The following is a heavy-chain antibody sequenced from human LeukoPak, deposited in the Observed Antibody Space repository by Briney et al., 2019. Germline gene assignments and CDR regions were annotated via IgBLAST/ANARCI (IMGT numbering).Heavy chain of an antibody. CDR3: ARGDYDFWSGYPNWFDP. CDR1: GGSLSGYY. CDR2: INHSGST. V-gene: IGHV4-34*01. D-gene: IGHD3-3*01. Sequence: SETLSLXCAVYGGSLSGYYWSWIRQPPGKGLEWIGEINHSGSTNYNPSLKSRVTISVDTSKNQFSLKLSSVTAADTAVYYCARGDYDFWSGYPNWFDPWGQGTLVTVSS. J-gene: IGHJ5*02.